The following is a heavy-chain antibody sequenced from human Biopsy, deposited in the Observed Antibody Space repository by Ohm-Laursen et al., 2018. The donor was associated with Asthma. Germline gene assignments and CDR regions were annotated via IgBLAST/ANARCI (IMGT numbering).Heavy chain of an antibody. V-gene: IGHV3-48*02. D-gene: IGHD5-18*01. Sequence: GSLRLSCAASGFTFSSYSMNWVRQAPGKGLEWVSYINSSSSTIYYADSVKGRFTISGDNAKNSLYLQMNSLRDEDTAVYYCARFKRGYSYGYAGVFDYWGQGTLVTVSS. CDR1: GFTFSSYS. CDR3: ARFKRGYSYGYAGVFDY. J-gene: IGHJ4*02. CDR2: INSSSSTI.